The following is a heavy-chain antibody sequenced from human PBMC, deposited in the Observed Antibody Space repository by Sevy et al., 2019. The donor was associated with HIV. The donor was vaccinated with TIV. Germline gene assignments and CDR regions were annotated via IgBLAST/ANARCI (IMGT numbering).Heavy chain of an antibody. Sequence: GGSLRLSCAASGFTSSSYAMSWVRQPRGRGLEWVSTLSDSGVSTYYADSVKGRFTISRDNSKNILYLQMNSLRAEDTAVYYCARDRATSATGTLFDYWGQGTLVTVSS. CDR2: LSDSGVST. CDR3: ARDRATSATGTLFDY. D-gene: IGHD3-9*01. CDR1: GFTSSSYA. V-gene: IGHV3-23*01. J-gene: IGHJ4*02.